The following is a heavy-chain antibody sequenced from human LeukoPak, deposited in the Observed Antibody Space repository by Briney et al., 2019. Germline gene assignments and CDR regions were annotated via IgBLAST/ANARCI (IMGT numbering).Heavy chain of an antibody. J-gene: IGHJ4*02. D-gene: IGHD3-16*02. CDR2: MNSDGTTT. Sequence: PGGSLRLSCAGSGFAFSSSWMHWVRQAPGKGLVWVSRMNSDGTTTNYADSVKGRFTISRDNAKNTLYLQMNSLTVKDTAVYYCTIAGSYRFDYWGQGTLVTVSP. V-gene: IGHV3-74*01. CDR3: TIAGSYRFDY. CDR1: GFAFSSSW.